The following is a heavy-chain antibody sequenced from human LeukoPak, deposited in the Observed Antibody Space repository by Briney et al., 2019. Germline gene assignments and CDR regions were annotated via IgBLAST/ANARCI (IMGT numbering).Heavy chain of an antibody. Sequence: SETLSLTCAVYGGSFSGYYWSWIRQPPGKGLEWIGETNHSGSTNYNPSLKSRVTISVDTSKNQFSLKLSSVTAADTAVYYCARGRRIAAAGDYYYYGMDVWGQGTTVTVSS. J-gene: IGHJ6*02. CDR3: ARGRRIAAAGDYYYYGMDV. D-gene: IGHD6-13*01. CDR2: TNHSGST. V-gene: IGHV4-34*01. CDR1: GGSFSGYY.